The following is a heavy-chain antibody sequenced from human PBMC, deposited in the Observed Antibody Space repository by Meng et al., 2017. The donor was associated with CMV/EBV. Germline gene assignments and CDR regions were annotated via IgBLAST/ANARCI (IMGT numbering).Heavy chain of an antibody. CDR1: GYTLTELS. CDR2: FDPEDGET. Sequence: ASVKVSCKVSGYTLTELSRHWVRQAPGKGLEWMGGFDPEDGETIYAQKFQGRVTMTEDTSTDTAYMELSSLRSEDSAVYYCARWGGTYRLALGYFDYWGQGTLVTVSS. CDR3: ARWGGTYRLALGYFDY. D-gene: IGHD5-24*01. J-gene: IGHJ4*02. V-gene: IGHV1-24*01.